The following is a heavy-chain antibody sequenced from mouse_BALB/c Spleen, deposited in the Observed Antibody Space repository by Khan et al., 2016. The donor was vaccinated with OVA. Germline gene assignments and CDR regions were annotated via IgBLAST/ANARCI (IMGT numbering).Heavy chain of an antibody. CDR3: VRGGITTGYFDY. CDR2: IYPGDGNT. J-gene: IGHJ2*01. Sequence: QVRLQQSGTELARPGASVKLSCKASGYTFTSYWMQWVKQRPGQGLEWIGAIYPGDGNTRYTQKFKGKATLTADQSSSTAYMQLSSLASEDSAVYFCVRGGITTGYFDYWGQGTTLTVAS. CDR1: GYTFTSYW. V-gene: IGHV1-87*01. D-gene: IGHD1-1*01.